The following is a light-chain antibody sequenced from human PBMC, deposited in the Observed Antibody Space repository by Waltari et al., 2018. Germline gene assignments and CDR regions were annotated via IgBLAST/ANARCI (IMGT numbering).Light chain of an antibody. CDR1: QSVSSSY. Sequence: EIVLTQSPGTLSLSPGERATLSCRASQSVSSSYLAWYQQKPGQAPRLLIYGASSRATGIPDRFSGSGSGTDFTLFCCTLEPEDFAVYYCQQYGSSPITFGQGTRLEIK. CDR2: GAS. J-gene: IGKJ5*01. V-gene: IGKV3-20*01. CDR3: QQYGSSPIT.